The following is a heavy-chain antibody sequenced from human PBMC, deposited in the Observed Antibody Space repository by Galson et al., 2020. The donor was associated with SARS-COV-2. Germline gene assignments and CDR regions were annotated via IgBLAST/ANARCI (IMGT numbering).Heavy chain of an antibody. D-gene: IGHD3-16*02. V-gene: IGHV4-4*07. J-gene: IGHJ3*02. CDR3: ARATPTTFGGVIVIPYNAFDI. CDR2: LYTSGST. Sequence: SETLSLTCTVSGGSISSYYWSWIRQPAGKGLEWIGRLYTSGSTNYNPSLKSRVTMSVDTSKNQFSRKLSSVTAADTAVYYCARATPTTFGGVIVIPYNAFDIWGQGTMVTVSS. CDR1: GGSISSYY.